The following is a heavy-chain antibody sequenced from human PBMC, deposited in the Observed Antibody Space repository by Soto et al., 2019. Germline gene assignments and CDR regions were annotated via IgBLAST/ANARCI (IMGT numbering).Heavy chain of an antibody. J-gene: IGHJ3*02. Sequence: QVQLVQSGAEVKQPGTSVKVSCRVSGGSFNMYSVSWVRQAPGQGLEWLGGIIPMLGRPSYAQGFKDRVIITADKSATTAYMELSSLRSDDTAVYYCARERSRYDRSGYYPHAFDIWGQGTMVTVSS. CDR1: GGSFNMYS. CDR2: IIPMLGRP. CDR3: ARERSRYDRSGYYPHAFDI. D-gene: IGHD3-22*01. V-gene: IGHV1-69*06.